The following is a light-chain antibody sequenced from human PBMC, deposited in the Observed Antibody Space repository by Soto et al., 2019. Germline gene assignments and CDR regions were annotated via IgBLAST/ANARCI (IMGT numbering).Light chain of an antibody. CDR1: QSVSSSY. CDR3: QQYGSSPQT. CDR2: GAS. Sequence: EIGLTQSPGTLSLSPGERATLSCRASQSVSSSYLAWYQQKPGQAPRLLIYGASRRATGIPDRFSGSGSGTEFTLTISRLEPEDFAVYYCQQYGSSPQTFGRGTKVDIK. V-gene: IGKV3-20*01. J-gene: IGKJ4*02.